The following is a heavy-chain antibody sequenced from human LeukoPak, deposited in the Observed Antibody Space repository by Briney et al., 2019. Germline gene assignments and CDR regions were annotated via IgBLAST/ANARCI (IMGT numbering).Heavy chain of an antibody. CDR3: ARALRSHYFDY. CDR2: IYYSGST. V-gene: IGHV4-31*03. Sequence: PSETLSLTCTVSGGSISSSSYYWGWIRQPPGKGLEWIGYIYYSGSTYYNPSLESRVTISEDPSKKQFSLKLSSVAAADTAVYYCARALRSHYFDYWGQGTLVTVSS. D-gene: IGHD4-17*01. CDR1: GGSISSSSYY. J-gene: IGHJ4*02.